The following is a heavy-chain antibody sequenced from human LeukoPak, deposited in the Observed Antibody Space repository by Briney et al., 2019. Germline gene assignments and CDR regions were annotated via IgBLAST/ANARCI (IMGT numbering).Heavy chain of an antibody. D-gene: IGHD6-13*01. CDR1: GYRFTSYW. J-gene: IGHJ4*02. CDR3: ARSSSSWSQGDF. CDR2: IYAGGSDT. V-gene: IGHV5-51*01. Sequence: GESLKISCKGSGYRFTSYWIGWVRQMPGKGLEWMGIIYAGGSDTRYSPSFQGQVTFSADKSISTAYLQWSSLKASDTAMYYCARSSSSWSQGDFWGQGTLVSVSP.